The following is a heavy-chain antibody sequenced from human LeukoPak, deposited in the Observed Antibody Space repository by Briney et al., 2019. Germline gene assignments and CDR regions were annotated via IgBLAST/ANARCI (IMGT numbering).Heavy chain of an antibody. CDR2: INPNSGGT. J-gene: IGHJ4*02. Sequence: ASVKVSCKASGYTFTGYYMHWVRQAPGQGLEWVGRINPNSGGTNYAQKFQGRVTMTRDTSISTAYMELSRLRSDDTAVYYCARDLSRDDYVYTDYWGQGTLVTVSS. D-gene: IGHD3-16*01. CDR3: ARDLSRDDYVYTDY. CDR1: GYTFTGYY. V-gene: IGHV1-2*06.